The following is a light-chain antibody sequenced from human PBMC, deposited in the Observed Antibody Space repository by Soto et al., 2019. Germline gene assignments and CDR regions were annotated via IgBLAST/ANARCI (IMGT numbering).Light chain of an antibody. CDR3: QQYNNWPLT. CDR1: QSVSSN. CDR2: GAS. Sequence: EMVMTQSPATLSVSPGERATLSCRASQSVSSNLAWYQQKPGQAPRLLIYGASTRATGFPARFSGSGSETEFTLTISSLQSEDFAVYYCQQYNNWPLTFGGGTKVEIK. J-gene: IGKJ4*01. V-gene: IGKV3-15*01.